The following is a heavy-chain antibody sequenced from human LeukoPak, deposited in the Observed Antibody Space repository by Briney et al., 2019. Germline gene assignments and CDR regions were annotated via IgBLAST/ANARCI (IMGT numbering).Heavy chain of an antibody. CDR1: GGSISSSRYY. CDR2: LYYSGST. V-gene: IGHV4-39*07. Sequence: SETLSLTCTVSGGSISSSRYYWGWIRQPPGKGLEWIGSLYYSGSTYYNPSLKSRVTISVDTSKNQFYLKLTSVTAADTAVYYCARGGGIIAAAGTGVCNWFDPWGQGTLVTVSS. D-gene: IGHD6-13*01. J-gene: IGHJ5*02. CDR3: ARGGGIIAAAGTGVCNWFDP.